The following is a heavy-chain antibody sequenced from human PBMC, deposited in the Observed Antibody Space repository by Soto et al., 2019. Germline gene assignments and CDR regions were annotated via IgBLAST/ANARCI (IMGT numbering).Heavy chain of an antibody. Sequence: QVQRVQSGAAVKKPGASVKVSCKTSGYTFSSFAIHWVRQAPGQGLEWMAWINPGDGYTRLLQKFQGRVTISRDTSATTAFMELNSLTSEDTAVYYCAVGGGGTRYWGQGTLVTVSS. CDR1: GYTFSSFA. V-gene: IGHV1-3*01. J-gene: IGHJ4*02. CDR3: AVGGGGTRY. D-gene: IGHD2-15*01. CDR2: INPGDGYT.